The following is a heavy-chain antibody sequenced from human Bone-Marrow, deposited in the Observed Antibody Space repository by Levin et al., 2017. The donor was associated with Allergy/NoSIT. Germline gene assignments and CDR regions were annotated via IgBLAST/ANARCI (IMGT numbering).Heavy chain of an antibody. Sequence: GGSLRLSCAASGFTFSSYTMNWVRQAPGMGLEWVSSISGSRSYIYYAELVKGRFTISRDNAKNSLYPQMNNLRAEDTAVYYCARPNYGGNSYAFDIWGQGTMVTVSA. J-gene: IGHJ3*02. CDR1: GFTFSSYT. CDR2: ISGSRSYI. CDR3: ARPNYGGNSYAFDI. D-gene: IGHD4-23*01. V-gene: IGHV3-21*01.